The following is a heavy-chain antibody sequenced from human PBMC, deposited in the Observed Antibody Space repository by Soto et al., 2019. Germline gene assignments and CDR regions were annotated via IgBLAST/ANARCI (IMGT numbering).Heavy chain of an antibody. CDR1: GFTFGDYA. CDR3: TRGGSRYCSSTSCYNYYYYYGMDV. D-gene: IGHD2-2*01. CDR2: IRSKAYGGTT. V-gene: IGHV3-49*03. J-gene: IGHJ6*02. Sequence: PGGSLRLSCTASGFTFGDYAMSWFRQAPGKGLEWVGFIRSKAYGGTTEYAASVKGRFTISRDDSKSIAYLQMNSLKTEDTAVYYCTRGGSRYCSSTSCYNYYYYYGMDVRGQGTTVTVSS.